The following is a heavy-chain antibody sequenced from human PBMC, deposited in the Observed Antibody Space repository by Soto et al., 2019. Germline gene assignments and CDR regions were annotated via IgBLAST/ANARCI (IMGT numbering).Heavy chain of an antibody. J-gene: IGHJ4*02. Sequence: QVQLVQSGAEVKRPGASVKVSCKASGYKFSSYGLSWVRQAPGQGLEWMGWVSTYNGNTNYAQKFEGRVTMTTDASTSTAYMELRSLRSDDMAVCYCVRVNEGVYYDSRGYFDSWGQGTLVTVSS. CDR2: VSTYNGNT. V-gene: IGHV1-18*03. CDR1: GYKFSSYG. CDR3: VRVNEGVYYDSRGYFDS. D-gene: IGHD3-22*01.